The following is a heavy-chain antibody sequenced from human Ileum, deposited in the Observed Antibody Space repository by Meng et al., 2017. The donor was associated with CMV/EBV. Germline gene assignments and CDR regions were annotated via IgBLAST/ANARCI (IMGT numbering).Heavy chain of an antibody. J-gene: IGHJ4*02. D-gene: IGHD6-13*01. Sequence: VSGASISSSNWWSWVRQPPGKGLEWIGEIYHSGSTNYNPSLKSRVTISVDKSKNQFSLKLSSVTAADTAVYYCARAIAAAANGPFDYWGQGTLVTVSS. CDR1: GASISSSNW. CDR3: ARAIAAAANGPFDY. V-gene: IGHV4-4*02. CDR2: IYHSGST.